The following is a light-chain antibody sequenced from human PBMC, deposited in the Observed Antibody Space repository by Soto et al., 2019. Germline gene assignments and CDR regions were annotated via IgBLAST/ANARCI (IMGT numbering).Light chain of an antibody. CDR3: SSYTSSSLGV. J-gene: IGLJ1*01. V-gene: IGLV2-14*01. CDR2: DVS. Sequence: QSVLTQPASVSGSPGQSITISCTGTSSVVGGYNYVSWYQQHPGKAPKLMIYDVSNRPSGVSNRFSGSKSGNTASLTISGLQAEDEADYYCSSYTSSSLGVFGTGNKVTVL. CDR1: SSVVGGYNY.